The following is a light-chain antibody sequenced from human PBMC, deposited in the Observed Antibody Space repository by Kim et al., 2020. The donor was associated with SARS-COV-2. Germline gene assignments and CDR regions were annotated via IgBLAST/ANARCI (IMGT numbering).Light chain of an antibody. Sequence: VSPGERATLSCRARQSVSSNLAWYQQKPGQAPRLLIYGASTRATGIPARFSGSGSGTEFTLTISSLQSEDFAVYYCQQYNNWPRDTFGQGTKLEI. CDR1: QSVSSN. V-gene: IGKV3-15*01. J-gene: IGKJ2*01. CDR2: GAS. CDR3: QQYNNWPRDT.